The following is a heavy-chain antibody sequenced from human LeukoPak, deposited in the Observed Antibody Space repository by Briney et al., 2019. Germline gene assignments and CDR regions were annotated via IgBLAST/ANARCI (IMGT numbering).Heavy chain of an antibody. V-gene: IGHV3-23*01. D-gene: IGHD4-17*01. CDR3: AKGLTTPDL. CDR2: VATSGYNT. J-gene: IGHJ4*02. CDR1: GFTFTNYD. Sequence: GGSLRLSCAASGFTFTNYDMTWVRQAPGKGLEWVSGVATSGYNTYYADSVKGRFTISRDNTKSTLFLQMNSLRAEDTALYYCAKGLTTPDLWGQGTLVTVSS.